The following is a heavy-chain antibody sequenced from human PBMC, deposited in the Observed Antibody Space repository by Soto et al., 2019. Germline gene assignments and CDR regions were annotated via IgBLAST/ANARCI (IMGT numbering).Heavy chain of an antibody. J-gene: IGHJ4*02. V-gene: IGHV1-2*04. CDR3: ARDLAVAGTLGFDY. CDR1: GYTFTGYY. CDR2: INPNSGGT. Sequence: GASVKVSCKASGYTFTGYYMHWVRQAPGQGLEWMGWINPNSGGTNYAQKFQGWVTMTRDTSISTAYMELSRLRSDDTAVYYCARDLAVAGTLGFDYWGQGTLVTVSS. D-gene: IGHD6-19*01.